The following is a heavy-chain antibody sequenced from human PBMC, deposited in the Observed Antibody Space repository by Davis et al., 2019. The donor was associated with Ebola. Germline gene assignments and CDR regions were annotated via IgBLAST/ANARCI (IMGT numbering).Heavy chain of an antibody. Sequence: GGSLRLSCAASELIVSDNYMSWVRQAPGKRLEWVSVIYIDGRTYYADSVKGRFTISRDNSKNTVYLQINSLRAEDTAVYYCVRDPALVVTGGGWFFGLWGRGTLVTVSS. CDR1: ELIVSDNY. D-gene: IGHD2-21*02. CDR2: IYIDGRT. V-gene: IGHV3-66*01. J-gene: IGHJ2*01. CDR3: VRDPALVVTGGGWFFGL.